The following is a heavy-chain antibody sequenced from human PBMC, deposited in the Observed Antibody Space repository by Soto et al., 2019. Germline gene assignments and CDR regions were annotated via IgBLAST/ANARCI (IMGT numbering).Heavy chain of an antibody. J-gene: IGHJ6*03. CDR1: GGSFSGYY. CDR2: INHSGST. CDR3: ARGSGSSDSNYYYYYYMDV. V-gene: IGHV4-34*01. D-gene: IGHD6-6*01. Sequence: SETLSLTCAVYGGSFSGYYWSWIRQPPGKGLEWIGEINHSGSTNYNPSLKSRVTISVDTSKNQFSLKLSSVTAADTAVYYCARGSGSSDSNYYYYYYMDVWGKGTTVTVSS.